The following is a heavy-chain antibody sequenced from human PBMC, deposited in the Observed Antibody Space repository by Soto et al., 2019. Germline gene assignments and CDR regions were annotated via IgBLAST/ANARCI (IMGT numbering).Heavy chain of an antibody. J-gene: IGHJ4*02. CDR1: GFTFSNYA. CDR3: AKDAPRGSWYGSRLDF. Sequence: SGGSLRLSCSASGFTFSNYAIHWVRQAPGKGLEFVSVISSNGGSTYYADSVKGRFTISRDNSKNTLYLQMNSLRLEDTAVYYCAKDAPRGSWYGSRLDFWGQGTLVTVSS. V-gene: IGHV3-64D*08. CDR2: ISSNGGST. D-gene: IGHD5-18*01.